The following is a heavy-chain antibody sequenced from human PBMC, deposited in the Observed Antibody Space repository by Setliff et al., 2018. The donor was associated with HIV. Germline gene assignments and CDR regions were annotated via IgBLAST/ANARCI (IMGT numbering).Heavy chain of an antibody. CDR1: GFTVSSNY. CDR3: ATVWTAGSLFY. D-gene: IGHD6-13*01. CDR2: IYGGGTT. Sequence: PGGSLRLSCAASGFTVSSNYMSWVRQAPGKGLEWVSVIYGGGTTHYADSVKGRFTISRDNSKNTVYLQMNSLRVEDTAVYYCATVWTAGSLFYWGQGTLVTVSS. V-gene: IGHV3-66*02. J-gene: IGHJ4*02.